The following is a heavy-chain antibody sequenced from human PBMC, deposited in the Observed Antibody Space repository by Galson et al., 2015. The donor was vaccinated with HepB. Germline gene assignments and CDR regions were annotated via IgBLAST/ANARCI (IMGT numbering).Heavy chain of an antibody. CDR2: IYYSGST. J-gene: IGHJ4*02. V-gene: IGHV4-59*01. CDR3: ARESALQGFDY. Sequence: ETLSLTCAVYGGSFSGYYWSWIRQPPGKGLEWIGYIYYSGSTNYNPSLKSRVTISVDTSKNQFSLKLSSVTAADTAVYYCARESALQGFDYWGQGTLVTVSS. CDR1: GGSFSGYY.